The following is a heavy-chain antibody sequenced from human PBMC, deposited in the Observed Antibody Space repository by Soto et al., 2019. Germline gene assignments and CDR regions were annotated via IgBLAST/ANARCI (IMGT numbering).Heavy chain of an antibody. J-gene: IGHJ6*02. CDR1: GFTFSSYW. CDR3: ARASYFGRDYGMDV. D-gene: IGHD1-26*01. CDR2: IKQDGSEK. V-gene: IGHV3-7*01. Sequence: LRLSCAASGFTFSSYWMSWVRQAPGKGLEWVANIKQDGSEKYYVDSVKGRFTISRDNAKNSLYLQMNSLRAEDTAVYYCARASYFGRDYGMDVWGQGTTVTVSS.